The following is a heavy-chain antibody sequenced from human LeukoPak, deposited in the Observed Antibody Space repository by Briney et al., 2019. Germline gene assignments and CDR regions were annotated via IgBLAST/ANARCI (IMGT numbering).Heavy chain of an antibody. Sequence: SVKVSCKGSGGTFSSYAISWVRQAPGQGLEWMGGIIPIFGTANHAQKFQGRVTITADESTSTAYMELSSLRSEDTAVYYCARRGPGIIDYWGQGTLVTVSS. CDR2: IIPIFGTA. CDR1: GGTFSSYA. V-gene: IGHV1-69*01. D-gene: IGHD1-14*01. J-gene: IGHJ4*02. CDR3: ARRGPGIIDY.